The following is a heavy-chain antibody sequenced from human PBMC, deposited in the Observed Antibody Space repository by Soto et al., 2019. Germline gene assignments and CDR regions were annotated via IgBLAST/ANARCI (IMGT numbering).Heavy chain of an antibody. V-gene: IGHV3-74*01. J-gene: IGHJ5*02. CDR3: ARAICSGGRCFLLDL. CDR1: GFIFSGYW. CDR2: IKGDGSGI. D-gene: IGHD2-15*01. Sequence: EVQLLESGGGLVPPGGSLRLSCAASGFIFSGYWMHWVRQAPGKGLVWVSRIKGDGSGISYADSVKGRFTISRDNVKKTLYLQMNSLRAEDTAVYYCARAICSGGRCFLLDLWGLGTLVTVSS.